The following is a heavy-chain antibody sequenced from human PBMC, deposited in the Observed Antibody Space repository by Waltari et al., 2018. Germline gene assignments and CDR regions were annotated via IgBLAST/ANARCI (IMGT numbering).Heavy chain of an antibody. CDR3: ASGYSGYETYY. CDR2: ISYDGSNK. D-gene: IGHD5-12*01. Sequence: QVQLVESGGGVVQPGRSLRLSCAASGFPLRSSALYWARQAPGKGLEWVAVISYDGSNKYYADSVKGRFTISRDNSKNTLYLQMNSLRAEDTAVYYCASGYSGYETYYWGQGTLVTVSS. CDR1: GFPLRSSA. V-gene: IGHV3-30-3*01. J-gene: IGHJ4*02.